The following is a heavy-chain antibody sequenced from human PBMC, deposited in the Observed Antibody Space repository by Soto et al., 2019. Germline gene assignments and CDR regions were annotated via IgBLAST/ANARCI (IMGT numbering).Heavy chain of an antibody. Sequence: QLQLQESGSGLVKPSQTLSLTCAVSGGSISSGGYSWSWIRQPPGKGLEWIGYIYHSGSTYYNPSLKSRVTISVDRSKNQFSLKLSSVTPADTAVYYCARGGIAAAHDAFDISGQGTMVTVSS. CDR2: IYHSGST. J-gene: IGHJ3*02. V-gene: IGHV4-30-2*01. D-gene: IGHD6-13*01. CDR1: GGSISSGGYS. CDR3: ARGGIAAAHDAFDI.